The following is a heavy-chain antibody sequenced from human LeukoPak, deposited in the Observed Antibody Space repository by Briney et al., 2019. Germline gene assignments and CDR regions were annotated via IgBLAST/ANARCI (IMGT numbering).Heavy chain of an antibody. V-gene: IGHV1-46*01. D-gene: IGHD1-26*01. J-gene: IGHJ6*03. CDR2: INPSGGST. Sequence: ASVKVSCKASGYTFTSYYMHWVRQAPGQGLEWMGIINPSGGSTSYAQKFQGRVTMTRDMSTSTVYMELSSLRSEDTAVYYCASDGGSGYYYMDVWGKGTTVTVSS. CDR3: ASDGGSGYYYMDV. CDR1: GYTFTSYY.